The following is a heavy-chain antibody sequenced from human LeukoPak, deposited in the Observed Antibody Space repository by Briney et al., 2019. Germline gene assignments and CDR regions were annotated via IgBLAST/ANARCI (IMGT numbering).Heavy chain of an antibody. J-gene: IGHJ4*02. CDR3: ARGPYYYDSSGYWSFDY. CDR1: GASLSSYY. V-gene: IGHV4-59*01. CDR2: ISDTGES. Sequence: SETLSLSCSVSGASLSSYYWGWVRQAPGKGLEWVCSISDTGESDCNISTMSRVNISLDKSKKQFSLRLRTVSAADSALYFCARGPYYYDSSGYWSFDYWGQGTLVTVSS. D-gene: IGHD3-22*01.